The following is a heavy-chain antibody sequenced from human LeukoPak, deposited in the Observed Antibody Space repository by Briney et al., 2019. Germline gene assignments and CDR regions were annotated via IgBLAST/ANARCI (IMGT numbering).Heavy chain of an antibody. CDR3: ARPLSNGYFHDSGGYYPYAMDV. D-gene: IGHD3-22*01. Sequence: PGRSLRLSCAASGFTFSTSTMHWVRQAPGKGLEWVAVISYDGSNKFYADSVKGRFAISRDNSKNTLYLQMNSLRGYDSAVYCCARPLSNGYFHDSGGYYPYAMDVWGQGTTVTVSS. CDR2: ISYDGSNK. V-gene: IGHV3-30*09. J-gene: IGHJ6*02. CDR1: GFTFSTST.